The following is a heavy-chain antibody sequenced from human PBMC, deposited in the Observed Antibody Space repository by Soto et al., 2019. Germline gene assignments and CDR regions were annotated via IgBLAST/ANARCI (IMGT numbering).Heavy chain of an antibody. V-gene: IGHV4-39*01. CDR2: IYYSGST. CDR3: ARHSLLRRVFDY. Sequence: PSETLSLTCTVSGGSISSSSYYWGWIRQPPGKGLEWIGSIYYSGSTYYNPSLKSRVTISVDTSKNQFSLKLSSVTAADTAVYYCARHSLLRRVFDYWGQGTLVTVSS. CDR1: GGSISSSSYY. J-gene: IGHJ4*02. D-gene: IGHD4-17*01.